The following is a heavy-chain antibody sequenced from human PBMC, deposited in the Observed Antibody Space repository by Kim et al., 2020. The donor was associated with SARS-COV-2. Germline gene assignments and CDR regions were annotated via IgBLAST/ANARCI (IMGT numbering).Heavy chain of an antibody. CDR3: AKTRGDSSIIDKLYYFDY. CDR1: GFTFSSYA. D-gene: IGHD6-13*01. Sequence: GGSLRLSCAASGFTFSSYAMSWVRQAPGKGLEWVSGIYSGRSSTYYADSVKGRFTISRDNYKNTLYLQMNSLRAEDTAVYYCAKTRGDSSIIDKLYYFDYWGQGTLVTVSS. V-gene: IGHV3-23*03. CDR2: IYSGRSST. J-gene: IGHJ4*02.